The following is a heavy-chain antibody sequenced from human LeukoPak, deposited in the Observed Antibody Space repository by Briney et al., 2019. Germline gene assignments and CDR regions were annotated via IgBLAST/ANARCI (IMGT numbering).Heavy chain of an antibody. CDR2: ITGDGGGA. D-gene: IGHD6-6*01. Sequence: GGSLRLSCPASGFTFSSCAMGWVRQPPGKGLEWVSGITGDGGGAYYTDSVKGRFTISRDNSKNTLYLQMNSLRAEDTALYYCANARGTSSSYFDLWGRGTLVTVSS. J-gene: IGHJ2*01. CDR1: GFTFSSCA. CDR3: ANARGTSSSYFDL. V-gene: IGHV3-23*01.